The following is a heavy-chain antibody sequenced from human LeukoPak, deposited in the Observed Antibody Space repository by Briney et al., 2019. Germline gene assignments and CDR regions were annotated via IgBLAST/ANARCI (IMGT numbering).Heavy chain of an antibody. J-gene: IGHJ4*02. CDR3: ASPGIAVAGTDY. V-gene: IGHV3-9*01. Sequence: AGGSLRLSCAASGFTFDDYAMHWVRQAPGKGLEWVSGISWNSGSIAYADSVKGRFTISRDNSKNTLYLQMNSLRAEDTAVYYCASPGIAVAGTDYWGQGTLVTVSS. CDR1: GFTFDDYA. CDR2: ISWNSGSI. D-gene: IGHD6-19*01.